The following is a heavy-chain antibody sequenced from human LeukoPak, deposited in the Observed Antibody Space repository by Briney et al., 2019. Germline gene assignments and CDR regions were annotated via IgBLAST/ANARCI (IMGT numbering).Heavy chain of an antibody. Sequence: ASVKVSCKASGYTFTTYGISWVRQAPGHGLEWMGWISTFNGHTNYAQSRQDRVTMTTDTSTSTVYMELSSLKSDDTAVYYCARVDTVNYYYYMDVWGKGTPVTVSS. V-gene: IGHV1-18*01. CDR1: GYTFTTYG. CDR2: ISTFNGHT. CDR3: ARVDTVNYYYYMDV. J-gene: IGHJ6*03. D-gene: IGHD5-18*01.